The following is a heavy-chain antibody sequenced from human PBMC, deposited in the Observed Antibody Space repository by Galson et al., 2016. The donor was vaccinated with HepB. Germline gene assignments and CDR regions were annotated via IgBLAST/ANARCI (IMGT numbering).Heavy chain of an antibody. Sequence: SVKVSCKASGYTFTNYAFSWVRQAPGQGLEWMGWISAYNGNTDYAQKLQGRVTLTTDPSTSTAYMELRSLRSVDTAIYYCARDAFFNSSGYYAHDCWGQGTLVTVSS. J-gene: IGHJ4*02. CDR1: GYTFTNYA. V-gene: IGHV1-18*01. CDR3: ARDAFFNSSGYYAHDC. CDR2: ISAYNGNT. D-gene: IGHD3-22*01.